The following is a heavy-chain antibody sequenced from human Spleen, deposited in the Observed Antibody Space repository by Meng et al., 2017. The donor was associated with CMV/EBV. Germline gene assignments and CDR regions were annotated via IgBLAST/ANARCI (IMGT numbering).Heavy chain of an antibody. V-gene: IGHV3-23*01. D-gene: IGHD3-3*01. J-gene: IGHJ4*02. CDR2: ISGSGGST. CDR1: GFTFSSYA. CDR3: AKDLLRFLEWFMFDY. Sequence: SGFTFSSYAMSWVRQAPGKGLEWVSAISGSGGSTYYADSVKGRFTISRDNSKNTLYLQMNSLRAEDTAVYYCAKDLLRFLEWFMFDYWGQGTLVTVSS.